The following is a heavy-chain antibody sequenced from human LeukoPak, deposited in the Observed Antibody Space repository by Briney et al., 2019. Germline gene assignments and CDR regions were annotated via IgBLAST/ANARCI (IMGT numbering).Heavy chain of an antibody. CDR1: GYTFTSYY. CDR3: ARGSSGWYSVAY. J-gene: IGHJ4*02. V-gene: IGHV1-46*01. CDR2: INPSGGST. D-gene: IGHD6-19*01. Sequence: ASVKVSCKASGYTFTSYYMHWVRQAPGQGFEWMGLINPSGGSTSYAQKFQGRVTMTRDTSTSTVYMELSSLRSEDTAVYYCARGSSGWYSVAYWGQGTLVTVSS.